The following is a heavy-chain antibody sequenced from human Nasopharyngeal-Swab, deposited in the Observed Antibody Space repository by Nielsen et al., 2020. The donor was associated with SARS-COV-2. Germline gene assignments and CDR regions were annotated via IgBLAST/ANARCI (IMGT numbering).Heavy chain of an antibody. CDR2: ISSRSSYI. Sequence: VCETPGKGLEWVLSISSRSSYIYYADSVKGRFTISRANAKNSLYLQMNSLRAEDTAVYYCARDGLDYDFWSDYFMDVWGQGTTVTVSS. D-gene: IGHD3-3*01. V-gene: IGHV3-21*01. CDR3: ARDGLDYDFWSDYFMDV. J-gene: IGHJ6*02.